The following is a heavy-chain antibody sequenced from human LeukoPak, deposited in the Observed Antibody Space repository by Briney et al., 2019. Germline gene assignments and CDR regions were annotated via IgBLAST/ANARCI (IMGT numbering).Heavy chain of an antibody. V-gene: IGHV1-18*01. D-gene: IGHD3-22*01. Sequence: ASVKLSCKACGYTFPSYGISWVRQGPGQGLEWMGWISAYNGNTNYAQKLQGRVTMTTDTSTSTAYMELRSLRSDDTAVYYCAREGSSGYRELDYWGQGTLVTVSS. CDR1: GYTFPSYG. J-gene: IGHJ4*02. CDR3: AREGSSGYRELDY. CDR2: ISAYNGNT.